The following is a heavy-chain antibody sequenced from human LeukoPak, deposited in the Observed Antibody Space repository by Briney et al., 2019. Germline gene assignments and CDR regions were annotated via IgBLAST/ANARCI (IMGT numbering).Heavy chain of an antibody. CDR1: GFTFSSYG. V-gene: IGHV3-30*18. CDR3: AKVFYGGNSAGNDY. Sequence: GGSLRLSCAASGFTFSSYGMHWVRQAPGKGLEWVAVISYDGSNKYYADSVKGQFTISRDNSKNTLYLQMNSLRAEDTAVYYCAKVFYGGNSAGNDYWGQGTLVTVSS. J-gene: IGHJ4*02. D-gene: IGHD4-23*01. CDR2: ISYDGSNK.